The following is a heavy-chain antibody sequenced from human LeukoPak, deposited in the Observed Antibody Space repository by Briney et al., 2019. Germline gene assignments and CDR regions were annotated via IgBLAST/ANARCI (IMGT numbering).Heavy chain of an antibody. D-gene: IGHD2/OR15-2a*01. V-gene: IGHV4-39*07. J-gene: IGHJ4*02. CDR2: IYYSGST. Sequence: SETLSLTCTVSGGSISSSSYYWGWIRQPPGKGLEWIGSIYYSGSTYYNPSLKSRVTISVDTSKNQFSLKLSSVTAADSAVYYCARAEGKYYTRLDYWGQGTLVTVSS. CDR3: ARAEGKYYTRLDY. CDR1: GGSISSSSYY.